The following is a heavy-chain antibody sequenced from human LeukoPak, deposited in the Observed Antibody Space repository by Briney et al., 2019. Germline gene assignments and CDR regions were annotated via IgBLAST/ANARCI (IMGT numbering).Heavy chain of an antibody. CDR1: GYTVSSNY. D-gene: IGHD3-22*01. V-gene: IGHV3-53*01. Sequence: GGSLRLSCAASGYTVSSNYMSWVRQAPGKGRWGGSVIYSGGSTYYADSVKGRFTISRDHSKNTLYLQINSLRAEDTDVYYCARVGGYYYDSSGYETWFDPWGQGTLVTVSS. J-gene: IGHJ5*02. CDR3: ARVGGYYYDSSGYETWFDP. CDR2: IYSGGST.